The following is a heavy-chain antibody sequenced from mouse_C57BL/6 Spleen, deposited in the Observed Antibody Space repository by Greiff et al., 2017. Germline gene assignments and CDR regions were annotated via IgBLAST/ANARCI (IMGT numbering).Heavy chain of an antibody. Sequence: EVKLVESVAELVRPGASVKLSCTASGFNIKNTYMHWVKQRPEQGLEWIGRIDPANGNTKYAPKFQGKATITADTSSNTAYLQLSSLTSEDTAIYYCARSGHYYGSSYAVYFDYWGQGTTLTVSS. CDR2: IDPANGNT. CDR1: GFNIKNTY. V-gene: IGHV14-3*01. J-gene: IGHJ2*01. D-gene: IGHD1-1*01. CDR3: ARSGHYYGSSYAVYFDY.